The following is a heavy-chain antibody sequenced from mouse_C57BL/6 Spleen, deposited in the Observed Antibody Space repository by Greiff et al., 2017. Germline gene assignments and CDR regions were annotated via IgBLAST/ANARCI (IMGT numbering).Heavy chain of an antibody. CDR3: ASGDYDGPMDY. J-gene: IGHJ4*01. D-gene: IGHD2-4*01. V-gene: IGHV1-80*01. Sequence: VQLQQSGAELVKPGASVKISCKASGYAFSSYWMNWVKQRPGKGLEWIGQIYPGDGDTNYNGKFKGKATLTADKSSSTAYMQLSSLTSEDSAVYFCASGDYDGPMDYWGQGTSVTVSS. CDR2: IYPGDGDT. CDR1: GYAFSSYW.